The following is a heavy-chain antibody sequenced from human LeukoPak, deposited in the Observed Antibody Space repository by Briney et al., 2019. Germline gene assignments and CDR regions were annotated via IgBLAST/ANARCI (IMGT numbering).Heavy chain of an antibody. CDR2: ISGSGGST. J-gene: IGHJ5*02. CDR1: GFTFSNYG. V-gene: IGHV3-23*01. D-gene: IGHD3-22*01. CDR3: AKGSITMIVENWFDP. Sequence: PGGSLRLSCIASGFTFSNYGMSWVRQAPGKGLEWVSAISGSGGSTYYADSVKGRFTISRDNSKNTLYLQMNSLRAEDTAVYYCAKGSITMIVENWFDPWGQGTLVTVSS.